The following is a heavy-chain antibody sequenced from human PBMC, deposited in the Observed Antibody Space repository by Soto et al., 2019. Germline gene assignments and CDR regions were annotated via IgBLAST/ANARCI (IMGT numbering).Heavy chain of an antibody. V-gene: IGHV3-21*01. CDR1: GFTFRSFT. Sequence: GGSLRLSCAASGFTFRSFTMNWVRQAPGKGLEWVSTISSNSAYIYYTDALRGRFTISRDNARNSLHLQMNSLRAEDTAVYYCTRDASRDSSARGWFDPWGPGTLVTVSS. D-gene: IGHD6-13*01. CDR3: TRDASRDSSARGWFDP. J-gene: IGHJ5*02. CDR2: ISSNSAYI.